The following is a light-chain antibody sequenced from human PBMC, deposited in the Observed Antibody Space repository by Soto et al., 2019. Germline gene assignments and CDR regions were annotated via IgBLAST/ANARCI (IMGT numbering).Light chain of an antibody. V-gene: IGLV2-14*01. CDR1: NSDIGAYNY. Sequence: HCALTQPASGSRAPGQSITISCSGTNSDIGAYNYVSWYQHHPGKAPKLLIFEVTNRPSGVSSRFSGSKSGNTASLTVSGLQAEDEADYYCTSHASSNSLLFGGGTKFTVL. J-gene: IGLJ3*02. CDR2: EVT. CDR3: TSHASSNSLL.